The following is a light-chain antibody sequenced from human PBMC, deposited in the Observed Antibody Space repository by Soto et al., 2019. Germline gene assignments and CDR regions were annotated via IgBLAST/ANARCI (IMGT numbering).Light chain of an antibody. CDR1: QGISNW. CDR3: QQTNSFPLT. V-gene: IGKV1-12*01. J-gene: IGKJ4*01. Sequence: DIQMTPSPSSVSASVGDEVSITCRASQGISNWLAWYQQKPGKAPNLLIYAASTLQSGVPSRFSGTGSGTDFTLTIGSLQPEDFATYYCQQTNSFPLTFGGGTTVEIK. CDR2: AAS.